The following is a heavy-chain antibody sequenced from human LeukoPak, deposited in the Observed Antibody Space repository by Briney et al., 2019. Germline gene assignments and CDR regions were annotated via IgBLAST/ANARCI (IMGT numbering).Heavy chain of an antibody. V-gene: IGHV4-39*01. D-gene: IGHD6-13*01. CDR1: GGSINTYY. Sequence: PSETLSLTCTVSGGSINTYYWGWIRQPPGKGLEWIGSIYYSGSTYYNPSLKSRVTISVDTSKNQFSLKLSSVTAADTAVYYCARRYSSSKSFFDYWGQGTLVTVSS. CDR3: ARRYSSSKSFFDY. J-gene: IGHJ4*02. CDR2: IYYSGST.